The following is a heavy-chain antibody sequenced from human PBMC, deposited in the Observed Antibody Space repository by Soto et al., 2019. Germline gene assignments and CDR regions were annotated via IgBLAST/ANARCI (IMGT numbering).Heavy chain of an antibody. CDR2: VGGGGTDT. Sequence: QFFESGGDLVQPGGSLRVHCVASGFIFGDYAMSWVRQTPGKGLEWVSSVGGGGTDTYYAASVKGRFTISRDNSKSTLYLQMNNLRAEDPAVYYCAKDAVPYNGKWDWFDTWGQGTLVIVSS. CDR1: GFIFGDYA. D-gene: IGHD1-20*01. J-gene: IGHJ5*02. V-gene: IGHV3-23*01. CDR3: AKDAVPYNGKWDWFDT.